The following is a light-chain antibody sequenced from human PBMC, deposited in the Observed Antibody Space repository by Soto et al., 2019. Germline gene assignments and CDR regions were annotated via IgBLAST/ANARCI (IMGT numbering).Light chain of an antibody. CDR2: DDR. CDR1: NIGSKS. V-gene: IGLV3-21*02. Sequence: SYDLTQPPSVSVAPGQTARITCGGNNIGSKSVHWYQQKPGQAPVLVVYDDRARPSGIPERFSGSNSGNTATLTISRVEAGDEADYYCQVWDSPSHHDVLGTGTKVTVL. J-gene: IGLJ1*01. CDR3: QVWDSPSHHDV.